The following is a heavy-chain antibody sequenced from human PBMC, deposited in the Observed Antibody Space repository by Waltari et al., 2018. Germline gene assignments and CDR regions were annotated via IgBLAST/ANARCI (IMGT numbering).Heavy chain of an antibody. CDR2: MHRSGDT. J-gene: IGHJ4*02. Sequence: QVQLQESGPGLVKPSQTLSLTCTVSGGSISSGSYYWSWIRQPPGKGLEWIASMHRSGDTYYSPSLKSRFTISVDTSRNQFSLNLSSVTASDTAVYYCARRPLSSPEEWGQGTLVIVSS. CDR3: ARRPLSSPEE. CDR1: GGSISSGSYY. V-gene: IGHV4-39*01. D-gene: IGHD6-19*01.